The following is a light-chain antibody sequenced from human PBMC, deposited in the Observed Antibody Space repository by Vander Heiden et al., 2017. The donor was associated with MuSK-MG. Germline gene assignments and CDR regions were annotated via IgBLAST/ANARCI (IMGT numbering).Light chain of an antibody. CDR2: EVN. Sequence: QSALTQPASVSGSPGPSITISCTGTSSDVGGYSLVSWFQQHPGKAPKLMIYEVNGRPSGVSTRFSGSKSGNTASLTISGLQAEDEADYYCCSYAGSSTSPYVFGTGTKVTVL. CDR3: CSYAGSSTSPYV. J-gene: IGLJ1*01. CDR1: SSDVGGYSL. V-gene: IGLV2-23*02.